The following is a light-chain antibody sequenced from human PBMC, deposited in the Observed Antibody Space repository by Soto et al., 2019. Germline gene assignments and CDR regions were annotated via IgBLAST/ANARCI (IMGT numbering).Light chain of an antibody. Sequence: IPMTQSPSSLSASVEGTVIITCRASQSISNHLNWYQQKPGKAPKLLIFAASSLQSEVPSRFSGSRSGPDFTLTISSLQPEDFATYYCQQSYSSPPTFGQGTKVDI. J-gene: IGKJ1*01. V-gene: IGKV1-39*01. CDR2: AAS. CDR3: QQSYSSPPT. CDR1: QSISNH.